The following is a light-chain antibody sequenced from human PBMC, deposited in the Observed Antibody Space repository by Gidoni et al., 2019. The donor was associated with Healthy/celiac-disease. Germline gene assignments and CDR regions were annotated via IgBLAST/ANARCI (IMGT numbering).Light chain of an antibody. CDR3: QQYGSSPLYT. V-gene: IGKV3-20*01. CDR2: GAS. Sequence: EIVLTQSPGTLSLSPGERVTLSCRASQSVSSSYLAWYQQKPGQAPRLLIYGASSRATGIPDFTLTISRLEPEDFAVYYCQQYGSSPLYTFGQGTKLEIK. J-gene: IGKJ2*01. CDR1: QSVSSSY.